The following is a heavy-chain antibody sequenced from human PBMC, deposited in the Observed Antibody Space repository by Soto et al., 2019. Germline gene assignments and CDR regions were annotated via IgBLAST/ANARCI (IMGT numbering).Heavy chain of an antibody. V-gene: IGHV4-30-4*01. J-gene: IGHJ4*02. CDR1: CGSISSGDYY. CDR3: VRTNYDYVWGSYRFDF. CDR2: ISYSGNT. Sequence: KASETLSLTCTVSCGSISSGDYYWSWIRQPPGKGLEWIGYISYSGNTYYNPSLKSRLSISGDTSKNQFSLRLSSVTAADTAVYYCVRTNYDYVWGSYRFDFWGQGTLVTVSS. D-gene: IGHD3-16*02.